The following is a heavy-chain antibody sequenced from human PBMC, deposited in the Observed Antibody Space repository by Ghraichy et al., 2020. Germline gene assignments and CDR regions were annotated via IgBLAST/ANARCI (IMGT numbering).Heavy chain of an antibody. CDR3: ARGSFDSVWGSQPAGW. CDR1: GFTFSTYW. Sequence: GGSLRLSCAASGFTFSTYWMSWVRQAPGKGLEWVANIKQDGSEKYYVDSVKGRFTISRDNAKNSLYLQMNSLRAEDTAVYYCARGSFDSVWGSQPAGWWGQGTPVTVSS. J-gene: IGHJ4*02. V-gene: IGHV3-7*01. CDR2: IKQDGSEK. D-gene: IGHD3-16*01.